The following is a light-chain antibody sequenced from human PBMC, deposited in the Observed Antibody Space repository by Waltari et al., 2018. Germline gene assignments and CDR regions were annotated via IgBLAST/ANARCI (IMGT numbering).Light chain of an antibody. CDR2: DAS. CDR3: QQYNNWPTWT. CDR1: HIFKTN. V-gene: IGKV3-15*01. J-gene: IGKJ1*01. Sequence: EVVMTQSPATLSVSPGERATLSCRASHIFKTNLAGYQQKPGQAPRLVILDASTRANGIPARFSGSGSGTEFTLTISSLQPEDSAVYYCQQYNNWPTWTFGQGAKVEIK.